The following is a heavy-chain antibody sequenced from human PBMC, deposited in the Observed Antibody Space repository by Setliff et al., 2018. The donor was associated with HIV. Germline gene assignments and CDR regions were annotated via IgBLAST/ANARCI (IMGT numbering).Heavy chain of an antibody. D-gene: IGHD3-16*01. J-gene: IGHJ4*02. Sequence: LSLTCTVSGGSINSGSYYWGWIRQPPEKGLEWIGTMFYSGSTYYNPSLKSRVTIFIDTSKNQFSLRLSSVTAADTAVYYCARFYDYYGHRLDYWGQGTQVTVSS. V-gene: IGHV4-39*01. CDR3: ARFYDYYGHRLDY. CDR1: GGSINSGSYY. CDR2: MFYSGST.